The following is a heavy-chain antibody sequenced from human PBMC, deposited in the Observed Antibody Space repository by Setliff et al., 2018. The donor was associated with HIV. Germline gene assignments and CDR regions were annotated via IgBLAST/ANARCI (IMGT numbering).Heavy chain of an antibody. Sequence: QPGGSLRLSCAASGFTFSSSWMSWVRQAPGKGLGWVANIKGDGSEIYYVGSVKGRFTISRDNAKNSLYLQMNRLRAEDTAVYYCATDGSALVRWGQGTLVTVSS. CDR1: GFTFSSSW. CDR3: ATDGSALVR. J-gene: IGHJ4*02. V-gene: IGHV3-7*03. D-gene: IGHD3-10*01. CDR2: IKGDGSEI.